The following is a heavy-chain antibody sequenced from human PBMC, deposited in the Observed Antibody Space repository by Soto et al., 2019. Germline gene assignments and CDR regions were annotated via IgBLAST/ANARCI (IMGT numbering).Heavy chain of an antibody. Sequence: QVQLQESGPGLLKPSETLSLTCTVSGGSISSYYWSWIRQPAGKGLEWIGRIYTSGSTNYNPSLKSRVTMSVDTSKNQFSLKLSSVTAAETAVYYCARACSSNSCYDVFDYWGQGTLVTVSS. CDR1: GGSISSYY. J-gene: IGHJ4*02. V-gene: IGHV4-4*07. CDR2: IYTSGST. D-gene: IGHD2-2*01. CDR3: ARACSSNSCYDVFDY.